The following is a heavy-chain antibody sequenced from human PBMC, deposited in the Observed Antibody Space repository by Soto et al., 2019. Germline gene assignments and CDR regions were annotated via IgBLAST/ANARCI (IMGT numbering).Heavy chain of an antibody. Sequence: ASVKVSCKASGYTFTSYAMHWVRQAPGQRLEWMGWINAGNGNTKYSQKFQGRVTITRDTSASTAYMELSSLRSEDTAVYYCASSIGYCSGGSCRYYYYGMDVWGQGTTVTVSS. V-gene: IGHV1-3*01. D-gene: IGHD2-15*01. J-gene: IGHJ6*02. CDR2: INAGNGNT. CDR1: GYTFTSYA. CDR3: ASSIGYCSGGSCRYYYYGMDV.